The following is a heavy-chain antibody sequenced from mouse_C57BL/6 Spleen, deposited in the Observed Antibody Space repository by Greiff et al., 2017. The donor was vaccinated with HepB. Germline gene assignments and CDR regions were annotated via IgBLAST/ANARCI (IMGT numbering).Heavy chain of an antibody. CDR1: GFTFSSYA. D-gene: IGHD3-1*01. CDR2: ISDGGSYT. V-gene: IGHV5-4*01. Sequence: DVQLVESGGGLVKPGGSLKLSCAASGFTFSSYAMSWVRQTPEKRLEWVATISDGGSYTYYPDNVKGRFTISRDNAKNNLYLQMSHLKSEDTAMYYCARELGRGYYAMDYWGQGTSVTVSS. CDR3: ARELGRGYYAMDY. J-gene: IGHJ4*01.